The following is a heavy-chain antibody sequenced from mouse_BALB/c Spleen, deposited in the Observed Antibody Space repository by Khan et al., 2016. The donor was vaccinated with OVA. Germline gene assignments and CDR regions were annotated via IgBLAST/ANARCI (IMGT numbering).Heavy chain of an antibody. CDR2: IWGDGNT. J-gene: IGHJ4*01. CDR3: ATNAGNYPYALTN. D-gene: IGHD2-1*01. Sequence: QVQLKQSGPGLVAPSQCLSITCTVSGFSLTSYGVNWVRQPPGKGLEWLGVIWGDGNTNYYSALMSRLSISKENSKSHVFLQQISLQTDDTATYYTATNAGNYPYALTNGGQGASVPVSS. V-gene: IGHV2-3*01. CDR1: GFSLTSYG.